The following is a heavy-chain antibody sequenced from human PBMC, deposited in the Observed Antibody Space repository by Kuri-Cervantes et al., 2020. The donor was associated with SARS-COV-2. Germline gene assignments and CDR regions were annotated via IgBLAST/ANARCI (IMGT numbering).Heavy chain of an antibody. V-gene: IGHV4-39*01. CDR2: IYYSGST. CDR3: ARTSGYSSSWSLYYYYYMDV. J-gene: IGHJ6*03. CDR1: GGSISSSSYY. Sequence: SETLSLTCTVSGGSISSSSYYWGWIRQPPGKGLEWIGSIYYSGSTYYNPSLKSRVTIFVDTSKNQFSLKLSSVTAADTAVYYCARTSGYSSSWSLYYYYYMDVWGKGTTVTVSS. D-gene: IGHD6-13*01.